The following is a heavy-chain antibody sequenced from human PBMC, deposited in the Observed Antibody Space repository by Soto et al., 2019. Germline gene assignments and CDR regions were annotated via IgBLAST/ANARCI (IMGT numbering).Heavy chain of an antibody. Sequence: VPLVESGGGSVQPGGSLRLSCVASGITFSGFWMHWVRQVPGKGLVWVARVESAGSATSYADSVKGRFTISRDNAKNTLSLQMDSLRVEDTAVYYCATVFEHWGQGIPVTVSS. CDR2: VESAGSAT. V-gene: IGHV3-74*01. CDR1: GITFSGFW. CDR3: ATVFEH. J-gene: IGHJ4*02.